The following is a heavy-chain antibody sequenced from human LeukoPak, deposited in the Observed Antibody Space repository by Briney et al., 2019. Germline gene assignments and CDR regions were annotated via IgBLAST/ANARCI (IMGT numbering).Heavy chain of an antibody. Sequence: GGSLRLSCAAPGFTFSNYAMNWVRQAPGKGLEWVSNISGSGGSTYYADSVKGRFTISRGKSKSTLYLQMNSLRAEDTAVYYCARGVDTSSWFDYWGQGTLVTVSS. CDR2: ISGSGGST. V-gene: IGHV3-23*01. CDR1: GFTFSNYA. D-gene: IGHD6-13*01. J-gene: IGHJ4*02. CDR3: ARGVDTSSWFDY.